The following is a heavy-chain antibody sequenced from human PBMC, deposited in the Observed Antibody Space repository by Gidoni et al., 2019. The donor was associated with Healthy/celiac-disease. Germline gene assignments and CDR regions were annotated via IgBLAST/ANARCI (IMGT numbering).Heavy chain of an antibody. V-gene: IGHV4-59*01. Sequence: QLQLQESGPGLVKPSETLSLTCTVTGRSISSYYWSWIRQTPGKGLECIGYIYYSGSTNYHPSLKRRVTISVDTSKNQFSLKLSYVTAADTAVYYCARGYSSSFPYYYGMDVWGQGTTVTVSS. CDR2: IYYSGST. CDR3: ARGYSSSFPYYYGMDV. CDR1: GRSISSYY. J-gene: IGHJ6*02. D-gene: IGHD6-6*01.